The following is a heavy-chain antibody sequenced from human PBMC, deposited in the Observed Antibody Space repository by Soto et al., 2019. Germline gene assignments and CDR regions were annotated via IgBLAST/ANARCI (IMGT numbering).Heavy chain of an antibody. CDR3: ASWGADCSGGSCYTRRNYYYYYMDV. Sequence: PSETLSLTCTVSGGSISSYYWSWIRQPPGKGLEWIGYIYYSGSTNYNPSLKSRVTISVDTSKNQFSLKLSSVTAADTAVYYCASWGADCSGGSCYTRRNYYYYYMDVWGKGTTVTAP. V-gene: IGHV4-59*08. J-gene: IGHJ6*03. CDR2: IYYSGST. CDR1: GGSISSYY. D-gene: IGHD2-15*01.